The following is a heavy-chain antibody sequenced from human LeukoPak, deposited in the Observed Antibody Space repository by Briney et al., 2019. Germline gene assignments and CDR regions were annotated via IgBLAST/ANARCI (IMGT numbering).Heavy chain of an antibody. V-gene: IGHV1-2*02. CDR1: GYTFSDYY. CDR2: INPNSGGT. CDR3: ATVGYCSSTSCYNY. J-gene: IGHJ4*02. D-gene: IGHD2-2*02. Sequence: ASVKVSCKASGYTFSDYYMHWVRQAPGQGLEWMGWINPNSGGTNYAQKFQGRVTMTRDTSISTAYMELSRLRSDDTAVYYCATVGYCSSTSCYNYWGQGTLVTVSS.